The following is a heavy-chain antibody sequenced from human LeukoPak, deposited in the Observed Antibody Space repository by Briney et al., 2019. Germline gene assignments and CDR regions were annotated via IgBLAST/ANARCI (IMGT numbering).Heavy chain of an antibody. J-gene: IGHJ4*02. CDR3: ARNLGFYTFDS. CDR1: GFTFSNFW. CDR2: INGDGTTS. V-gene: IGHV3-74*01. Sequence: GGSLRLSCSVSGFTFSNFWMDWVRQAPGKGLVWVSTINGDGTTSGGADSVKGRFTISRDNAKNTLYLQMNILRAEDTAMYYCARNLGFYTFDSWGQGALVTVSS. D-gene: IGHD2-15*01.